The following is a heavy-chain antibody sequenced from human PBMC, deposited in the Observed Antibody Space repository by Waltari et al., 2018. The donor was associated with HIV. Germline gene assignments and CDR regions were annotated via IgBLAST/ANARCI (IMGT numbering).Heavy chain of an antibody. CDR1: GGSISSSSYY. Sequence: QLQLQESGPGLVKPSETLSLTCTVSGGSISSSSYYWGWIRQPPGKGLEWFGSIYYSGSTYYNPSLKSRVTISVDTSKNQFSLKLSSVTAADTAVYYCARVAYSLSLLLHYYDSSGRGGYFDYWGQGTLVTVSS. CDR3: ARVAYSLSLLLHYYDSSGRGGYFDY. V-gene: IGHV4-39*01. D-gene: IGHD3-22*01. J-gene: IGHJ4*02. CDR2: IYYSGST.